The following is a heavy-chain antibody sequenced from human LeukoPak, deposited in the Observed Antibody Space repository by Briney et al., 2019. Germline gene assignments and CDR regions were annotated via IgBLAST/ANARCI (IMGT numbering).Heavy chain of an antibody. CDR2: IYYSGST. D-gene: IGHD3-22*01. CDR1: GGSVSSGSYY. V-gene: IGHV4-61*01. J-gene: IGHJ4*02. Sequence: SETLSLTCTVSGGSVSSGSYYWSWIRQPPGKGLEWIGYIYYSGSTNYNPSLKSRVTISVDTSKNQFSLMLSSVTAADTAVYYCASSTYYYDSSGYDFDYWGQGTLVTVSS. CDR3: ASSTYYYDSSGYDFDY.